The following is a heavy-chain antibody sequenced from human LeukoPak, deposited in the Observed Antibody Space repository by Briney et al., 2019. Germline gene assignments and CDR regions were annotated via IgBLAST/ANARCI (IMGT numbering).Heavy chain of an antibody. CDR1: THSFHSQW. V-gene: IGHV5-51*01. CDR2: IYPGDSDT. J-gene: IGHJ4*02. Sequence: GESLKISCKGPTHSFHSQWIGWVRQMPGKGLEWMGIIYPGDSDTRYSPSFQGQVTISADKSISTAYLQWSSLKASDTAMYYCARRHRVDWNYDYWGQGTLVTVSS. D-gene: IGHD1-7*01. CDR3: ARRHRVDWNYDY.